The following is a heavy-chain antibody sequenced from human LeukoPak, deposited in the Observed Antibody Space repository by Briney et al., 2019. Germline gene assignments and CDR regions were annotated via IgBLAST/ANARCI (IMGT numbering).Heavy chain of an antibody. Sequence: PGGSLRLSCAASGFAFTNAWMSWVRQAPGKGLECVGRIKSKTDDGATDYAAPVKGRFTISKDDSNNMLYVQMNNLKTEDTGVYYCTTESPQFDYWGQGTLVTVSS. V-gene: IGHV3-15*01. CDR3: TTESPQFDY. J-gene: IGHJ4*02. CDR2: IKSKTDDGAT. CDR1: GFAFTNAW.